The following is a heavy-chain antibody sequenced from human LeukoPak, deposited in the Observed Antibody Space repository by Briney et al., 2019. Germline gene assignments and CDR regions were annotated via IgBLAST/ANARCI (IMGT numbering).Heavy chain of an antibody. J-gene: IGHJ2*01. CDR2: IYHSGST. CDR1: GRSITPYY. Sequence: SDTLSLMHTVSGRSITPYYWIWVRHPPGKGREWRGSIYHSGSTYYNPSLKSRVTISVDTSKNHFSLKLSSVTAADTAVYYCARHESSDYYSWYIDLWGRGTLVTVSS. CDR3: ARHESSDYYSWYIDL. D-gene: IGHD3-22*01. V-gene: IGHV4-59*08.